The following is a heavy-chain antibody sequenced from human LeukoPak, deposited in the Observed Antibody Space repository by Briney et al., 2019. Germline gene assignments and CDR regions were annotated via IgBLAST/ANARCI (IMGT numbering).Heavy chain of an antibody. V-gene: IGHV3-7*01. CDR2: LKNDGSDK. Sequence: GGSLRLSCEASGFSFSSSWMTWVRQAPGKGLEWVATLKNDGSDKNHLDTVKGRFTLSRDNAKNSLYLQLNSQRVEDTAGYYCADLGYTDGGQETLVTVSS. D-gene: IGHD2-15*01. CDR1: GFSFSSSW. CDR3: ADLGYTD. J-gene: IGHJ4*02.